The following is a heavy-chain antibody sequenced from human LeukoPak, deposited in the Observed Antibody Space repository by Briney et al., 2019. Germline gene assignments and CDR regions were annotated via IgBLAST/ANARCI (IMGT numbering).Heavy chain of an antibody. J-gene: IGHJ5*02. Sequence: PGGSLRLSCAASGFTVSSNYMTWVRQAPGKGLEWVANIKKDGSETYYVDSVRGRFTVSRDNDKNSLYLEMNSLRDEDTAVYYCLQYNSENTWGQGTLVTVSS. CDR2: IKKDGSET. CDR3: LQYNSENT. D-gene: IGHD1-14*01. CDR1: GFTVSSNY. V-gene: IGHV3-7*01.